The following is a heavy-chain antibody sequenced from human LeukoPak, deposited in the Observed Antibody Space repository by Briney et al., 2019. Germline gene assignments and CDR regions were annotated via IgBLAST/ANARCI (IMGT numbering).Heavy chain of an antibody. CDR1: GFTFSNAW. Sequence: GGSLRLSCAASGFTFSNAWMSWVRQAPGKGLEWVGRIKSKTDGGTTDYAAPVKGRFTISRDDSKNTLYLQMNSLRAEDTAVYYCARGKLERQGIFDYWGQGTLVTVSS. D-gene: IGHD1-1*01. J-gene: IGHJ4*02. CDR3: ARGKLERQGIFDY. V-gene: IGHV3-15*01. CDR2: IKSKTDGGTT.